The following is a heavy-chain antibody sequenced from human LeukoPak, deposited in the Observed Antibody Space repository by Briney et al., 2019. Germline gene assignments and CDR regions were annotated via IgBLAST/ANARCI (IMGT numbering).Heavy chain of an antibody. Sequence: PGGSLRLSCAASGFTFSSYAMSWVRQAPGKGLEWVSAISGSGGSTYYADSAKGRFTISRDNSKNTLYLQMNSLRAEDTAVYYCAKDRYGGDYYYYGMDVWGQGTTVTVSS. D-gene: IGHD3-16*01. V-gene: IGHV3-23*01. CDR2: ISGSGGST. CDR1: GFTFSSYA. J-gene: IGHJ6*02. CDR3: AKDRYGGDYYYYGMDV.